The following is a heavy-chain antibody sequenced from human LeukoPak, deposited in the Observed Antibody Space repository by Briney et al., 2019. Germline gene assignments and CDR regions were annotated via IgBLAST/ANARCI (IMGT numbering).Heavy chain of an antibody. CDR3: AKRESSGYYYFHY. CDR2: ITGSAGST. V-gene: IGHV3-23*01. J-gene: IGHJ4*02. D-gene: IGHD3-22*01. CDR1: GFTFSSYA. Sequence: PGGSLRLSCAASGFTFSSYAMSWVRQAPGKGLEWVSAITGSAGSTYYADSVKGRFTISRDNSKNTLYLQMNSLRAEDTAVYYCAKRESSGYYYFHYWGQGALVTVSS.